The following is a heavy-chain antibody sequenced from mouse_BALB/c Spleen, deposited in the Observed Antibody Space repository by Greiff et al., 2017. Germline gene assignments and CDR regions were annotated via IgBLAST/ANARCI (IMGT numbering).Heavy chain of an antibody. CDR2: INPSNGGT. CDR3: TRDLGRGYFDY. V-gene: IGHV1S81*02. D-gene: IGHD4-1*01. J-gene: IGHJ2*01. Sequence: QVQLQQPGAELVKPGASVKLSCKASGYTFTSYYMYWVKQRPGQGLEWIGGINPSNGGTNFNEKFKSKATLTVDKSSSTAYMQLSSLTSEDSAVYYCTRDLGRGYFDYWGQGTTLTVSS. CDR1: GYTFTSYY.